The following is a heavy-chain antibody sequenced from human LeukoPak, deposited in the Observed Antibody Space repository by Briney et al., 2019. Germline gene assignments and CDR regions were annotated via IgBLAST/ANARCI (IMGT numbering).Heavy chain of an antibody. CDR3: ARQDCSGGSCRFDY. V-gene: IGHV5-51*01. CDR2: IYPGDSAP. D-gene: IGHD2-15*01. Sequence: GESLKISCKGSGYSFTTFWIAWVRQMPGKGLELMGIIYPGDSAPIYNPSFQGQVSISADRSVSTAYLQWSSLKASDTAMYYCARQDCSGGSCRFDYWGQGTLVTVSS. J-gene: IGHJ4*02. CDR1: GYSFTTFW.